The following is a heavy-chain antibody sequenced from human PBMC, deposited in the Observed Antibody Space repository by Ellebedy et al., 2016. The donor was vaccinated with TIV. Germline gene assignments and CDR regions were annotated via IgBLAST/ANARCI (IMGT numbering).Heavy chain of an antibody. CDR1: GYSSSGAYA. D-gene: IGHD1-14*01. Sequence: SETLSLXXTVSGYSSSGAYAWAWIRQPPGKGLEWIGYIYHSGNTNSNPALRSRVTISVDMSKNQFSLNLRSVTAADTAVYFCARLRQSRDRSHWYFDLWGRGTLVTVSS. J-gene: IGHJ2*01. V-gene: IGHV4-38-2*02. CDR2: IYHSGNT. CDR3: ARLRQSRDRSHWYFDL.